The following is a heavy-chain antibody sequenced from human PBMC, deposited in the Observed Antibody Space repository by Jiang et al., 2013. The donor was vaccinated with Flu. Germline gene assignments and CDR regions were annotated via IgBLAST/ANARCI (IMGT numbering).Heavy chain of an antibody. CDR3: AKDPNGDYVGAFDF. Sequence: VQLLESGGNLVQPGGSLRLSCAGSGFIFSNYAMTWVRQAPGKGLEWLSAIGGSGGPTYYADSVKGRFTISRDNSKNTLYLQLNSLRAEDTAVYYCAKDPNGDYVGAFDFWGRGTVVTVSS. V-gene: IGHV3-23*01. D-gene: IGHD4-17*01. J-gene: IGHJ3*01. CDR1: GFIFSNYA. CDR2: IGGSGGPT.